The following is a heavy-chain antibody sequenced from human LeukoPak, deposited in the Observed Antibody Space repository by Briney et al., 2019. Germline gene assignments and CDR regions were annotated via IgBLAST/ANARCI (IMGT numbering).Heavy chain of an antibody. D-gene: IGHD2-2*01. V-gene: IGHV4-38-2*01. CDR2: IYHSGST. J-gene: IGHJ4*02. CDR3: ARHPHIVVAGTTWLYYFDY. CDR1: DYSISRGYY. Sequence: SETLSLTCAVSDYSISRGYYWGWIRQPPGKGLEWIGSIYHSGSTYYNPSLKSRVTISVDTSKNQFSLNLRSVTAADTAVYYCARHPHIVVAGTTWLYYFDYWGQGTLVTVSP.